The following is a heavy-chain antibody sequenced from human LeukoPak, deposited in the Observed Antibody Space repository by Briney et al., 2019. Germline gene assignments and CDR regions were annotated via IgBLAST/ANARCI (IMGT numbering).Heavy chain of an antibody. D-gene: IGHD6-6*01. V-gene: IGHV4-59*01. Sequence: SETLSLTCTVSGGSISSYYWSWIRQPAGKGLEWIGYIYYSGSTNYNPSLKSRVTISVDTSKNQFSLKLSSVTAADTAVYYCARDRGGSIAARRSLWKEATAGDAFDIWGQGTMVTVSS. CDR3: ARDRGGSIAARRSLWKEATAGDAFDI. J-gene: IGHJ3*02. CDR2: IYYSGST. CDR1: GGSISSYY.